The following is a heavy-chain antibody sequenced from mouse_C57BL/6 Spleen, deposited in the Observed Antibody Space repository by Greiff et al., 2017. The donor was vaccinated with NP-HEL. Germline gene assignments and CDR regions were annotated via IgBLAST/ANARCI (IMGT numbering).Heavy chain of an antibody. V-gene: IGHV1-26*01. J-gene: IGHJ1*03. CDR3: ARSAHYYGSSYEYFDV. D-gene: IGHD1-1*01. CDR2: INPNNGGT. Sequence: EVQLQQSGPELVKPGASVKISCKASGYTFTDYYMNWVKQSHGKSLEWIGDINPNNGGTSYNQKFKGKATLTVDKSSSTAYMELRSLTSEDSAVYYCARSAHYYGSSYEYFDVWGTGTTVTVSS. CDR1: GYTFTDYY.